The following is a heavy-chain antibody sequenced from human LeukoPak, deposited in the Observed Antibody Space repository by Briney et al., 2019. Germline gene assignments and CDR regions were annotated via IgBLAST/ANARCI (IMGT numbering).Heavy chain of an antibody. J-gene: IGHJ3*02. CDR1: GYTFTGYY. CDR3: ARVQSAYCGGDCYSRSTKAFDI. Sequence: ASVKVSCKASGYTFTGYYMHWVRQAPGQGLEWMGWINPNSGGTNYAQKFQGRVTMTRDTSISTAYMELSRLRSDDTAVHYCARVQSAYCGGDCYSRSTKAFDIWGQGTMVTVSS. V-gene: IGHV1-2*02. D-gene: IGHD2-21*02. CDR2: INPNSGGT.